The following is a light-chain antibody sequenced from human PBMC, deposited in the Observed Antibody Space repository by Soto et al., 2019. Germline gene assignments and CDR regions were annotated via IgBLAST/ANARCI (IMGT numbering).Light chain of an antibody. J-gene: IGKJ1*01. Sequence: DIQMTQSPSTLSASVGDRIIITCRASQSISSSLAWYQQKPGKAPKLLIYMASNLQSGVPSRFGGAGSGTEFTLTISSLQPDDFATYYCQQYNTYSRTFGQGTKVEI. CDR3: QQYNTYSRT. CDR1: QSISSS. CDR2: MAS. V-gene: IGKV1-5*03.